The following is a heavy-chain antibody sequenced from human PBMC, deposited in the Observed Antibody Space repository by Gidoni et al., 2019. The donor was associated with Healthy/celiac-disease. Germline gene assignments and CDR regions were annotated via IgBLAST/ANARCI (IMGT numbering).Heavy chain of an antibody. Sequence: QVQLVQSGAEVKKPGASVKVSCKASGYTFTSYSMHWGRQAPGQGLEWMGIINPSGGSTSYAQKFQGRVTMTRDTSTSTVYMELSSLRSEDTAVYYCARGNFPITMIVVAPPRDAFDIWGQGTMVTVSS. D-gene: IGHD3-22*01. CDR1: GYTFTSYS. V-gene: IGHV1-46*01. CDR3: ARGNFPITMIVVAPPRDAFDI. CDR2: INPSGGST. J-gene: IGHJ3*02.